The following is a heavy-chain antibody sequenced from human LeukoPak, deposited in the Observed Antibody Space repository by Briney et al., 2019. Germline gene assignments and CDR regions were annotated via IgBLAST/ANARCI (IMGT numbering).Heavy chain of an antibody. CDR2: IVVGSGNT. J-gene: IGHJ4*02. CDR3: ARDHPTTTVIDY. CDR1: GFTFTSSA. Sequence: GASVKVSCKASGFTFTSSAMQWVRQARGQRLEWIGWIVVGSGNTNYAQKFQERVTITRDMSTSTAYVELSSLRSEDTAVYYCARDHPTTTVIDYWGQGTLVTVSS. D-gene: IGHD4-17*01. V-gene: IGHV1-58*02.